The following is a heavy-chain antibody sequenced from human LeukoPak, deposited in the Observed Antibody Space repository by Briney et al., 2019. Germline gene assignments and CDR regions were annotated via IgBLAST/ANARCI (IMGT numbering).Heavy chain of an antibody. J-gene: IGHJ4*02. D-gene: IGHD3-10*01. CDR3: ARGITLVRGLPREFDY. CDR2: IYYTGST. V-gene: IGHV4-39*01. CDR1: GVSFSSISYY. Sequence: PAETLSLTCTVSGVSFSSISYYWGWIRQPAGKGLEWIGSIYYTGSTYYTPSLKSRVTISVDTSKNQFSLRLSSVTAADTAAYYCARGITLVRGLPREFDYWGQGTLVTVSS.